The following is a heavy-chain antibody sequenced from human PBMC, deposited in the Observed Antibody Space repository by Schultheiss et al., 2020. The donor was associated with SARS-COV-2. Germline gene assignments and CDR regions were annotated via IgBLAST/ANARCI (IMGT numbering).Heavy chain of an antibody. CDR1: GFTFSDYS. D-gene: IGHD3-22*01. CDR3: AVDSSGYLDAFDI. V-gene: IGHV3-21*04. Sequence: GGSLRLSCAASGFTFSDYSMNWVRQAPGKGLEWVSSVSSSSGYIYYADSVKGRFTISRDNAKNSLYLQMNSLRAEDTAVYYCAVDSSGYLDAFDIWGQGTTVTVSS. J-gene: IGHJ3*02. CDR2: VSSSSGYI.